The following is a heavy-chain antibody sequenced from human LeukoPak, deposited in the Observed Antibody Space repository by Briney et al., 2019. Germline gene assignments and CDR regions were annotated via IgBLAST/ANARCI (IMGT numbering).Heavy chain of an antibody. J-gene: IGHJ6*03. CDR3: ARSVVVTAPNYYYMDV. Sequence: GGSLRLSCAASGFTFSDYYMSWIRQAPGKGLEWVSYISSSGSTIYYADSVKGRFTISRDNAKNSLYLQMNSLRAEDTAVYYCARSVVVTAPNYYYMDVWGKGATVIVSS. CDR1: GFTFSDYY. V-gene: IGHV3-11*04. D-gene: IGHD2-21*02. CDR2: ISSSGSTI.